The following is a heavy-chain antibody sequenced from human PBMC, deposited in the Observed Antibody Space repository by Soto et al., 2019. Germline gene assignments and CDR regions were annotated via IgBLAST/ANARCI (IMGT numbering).Heavy chain of an antibody. CDR2: IKQDGSEK. V-gene: IGHV3-7*01. CDR3: ASRPPQYYDFWSGYLH. J-gene: IGHJ1*01. Sequence: GSLRLSCAASGFTFSSYWMSWGRQAPGKGLEWVANIKQDGSEKYYVDSVKGRFTISRDNAKNSLYLQMNSLRAEDTAVYYCASRPPQYYDFWSGYLHWGQGTLVTVSS. CDR1: GFTFSSYW. D-gene: IGHD3-3*01.